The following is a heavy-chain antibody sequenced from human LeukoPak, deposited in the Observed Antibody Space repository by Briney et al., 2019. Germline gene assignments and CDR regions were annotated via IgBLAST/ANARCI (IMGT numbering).Heavy chain of an antibody. CDR2: INHSGST. V-gene: IGHV4-34*01. J-gene: IGHJ4*02. CDR3: ASLSPFDY. Sequence: SETLSLTCAVYGGSFSGYYWSWIRQPPGKGLEWIGEINHSGSTNYNPSLKGRVTISVDTSKNQFSLKLSSVTAADTAVYYCASLSPFDYWGQGTLVTVSS. CDR1: GGSFSGYY.